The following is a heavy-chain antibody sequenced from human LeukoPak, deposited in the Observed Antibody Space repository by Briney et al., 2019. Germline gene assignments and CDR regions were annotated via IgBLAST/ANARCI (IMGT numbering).Heavy chain of an antibody. CDR3: ASFRYCSSTSCSPFDY. Sequence: SETLSLTCTVSGGSFSTYYWSWIRQPPGKGLEWIGYIYYSGSTNYNPSLKSRVTISVDTSKNQFSLKLSSVTAADTAVYYCASFRYCSSTSCSPFDYWGQGTLVTVSS. V-gene: IGHV4-59*01. CDR2: IYYSGST. D-gene: IGHD2-2*01. CDR1: GGSFSTYY. J-gene: IGHJ4*02.